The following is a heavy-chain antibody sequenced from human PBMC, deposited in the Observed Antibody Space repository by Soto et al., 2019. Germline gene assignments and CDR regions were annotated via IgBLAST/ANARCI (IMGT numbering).Heavy chain of an antibody. V-gene: IGHV1-69*01. D-gene: IGHD2-15*01. CDR2: IIPISGTT. CDR1: GGTFSTHA. Sequence: QVQLVQSGAEVKKPGSSVKVSCKASGGTFSTHAIIWVRQAPGHGLEWMGGIIPISGTTYYTQKFQGRVTITADEPTRTAFMELSSLKSDDTALFYCARGYCSGGNCYSGMDVWGQGTRVTVAS. CDR3: ARGYCSGGNCYSGMDV. J-gene: IGHJ6*02.